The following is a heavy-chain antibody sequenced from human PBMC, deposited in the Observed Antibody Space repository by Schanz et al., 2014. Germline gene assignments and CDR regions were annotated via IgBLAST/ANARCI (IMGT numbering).Heavy chain of an antibody. J-gene: IGHJ3*02. CDR3: AKGRFGELSAFDI. V-gene: IGHV3-23*01. Sequence: EVQLLESGGGLVQPGGSLRLSCAASGFTFSSYAMSWVRQAPGKGLEWVSAISGSGGSTYYADSVKGRFTISRDNSKNTVYIQMNSLRAEDTAVYYCAKGRFGELSAFDIWGQGTMVTVSS. D-gene: IGHD3-10*01. CDR2: ISGSGGST. CDR1: GFTFSSYA.